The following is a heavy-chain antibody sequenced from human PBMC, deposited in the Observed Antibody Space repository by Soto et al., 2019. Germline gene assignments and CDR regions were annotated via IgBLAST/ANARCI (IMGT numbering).Heavy chain of an antibody. Sequence: QVQLQESGPGLVKPSETLSLTCTVSGGSISSYYWSWIRQPPGKGLEWIGYIYNSGRTNYNPSLKSRVTLSVDTSKTQFSLKLSSVTAADTAVYYCARRYGYSFDYWGQGTLVTVSS. V-gene: IGHV4-59*08. D-gene: IGHD1-1*01. CDR1: GGSISSYY. CDR3: ARRYGYSFDY. J-gene: IGHJ4*02. CDR2: IYNSGRT.